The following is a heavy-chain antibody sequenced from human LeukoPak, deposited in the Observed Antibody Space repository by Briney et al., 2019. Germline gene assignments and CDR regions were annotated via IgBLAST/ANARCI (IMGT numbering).Heavy chain of an antibody. CDR2: INSDGSST. J-gene: IGHJ2*01. CDR3: ARDMELISWYFDL. CDR1: GFIFRTYW. V-gene: IGHV3-74*01. Sequence: GGSLRLSCAASGFIFRTYWMHWVRQAPGKGLEWVSHINSDGSSTVYADSVKGRFTISRDNAKNTLYLQMNSLRAEDTAVYYCARDMELISWYFDLWGRGTLVTVSS. D-gene: IGHD1-26*01.